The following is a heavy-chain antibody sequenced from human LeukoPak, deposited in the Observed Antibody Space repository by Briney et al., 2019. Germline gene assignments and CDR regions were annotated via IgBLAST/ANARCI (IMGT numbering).Heavy chain of an antibody. CDR2: INPNSGGT. D-gene: IGHD3-22*01. CDR1: GYTFTGYY. CDR3: ARAPSVNYYDSSGYLSAYYYGMDV. J-gene: IGHJ6*02. Sequence: ASVKVSCKASGYTFTGYYMHWVRQASGQGLEWMGWINPNSGGTNYAQKFQGRVTMTRDTSISTAYMELSRLRSDDTAVYYCARAPSVNYYDSSGYLSAYYYGMDVWGQGTTVTVSS. V-gene: IGHV1-2*02.